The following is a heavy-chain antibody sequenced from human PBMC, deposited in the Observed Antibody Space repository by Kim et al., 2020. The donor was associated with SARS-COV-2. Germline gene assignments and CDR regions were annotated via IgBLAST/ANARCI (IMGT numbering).Heavy chain of an antibody. CDR1: GFTVSSNY. V-gene: IGHV3-53*01. J-gene: IGHJ3*02. D-gene: IGHD3-10*01. CDR3: SRALDMGGGFGGLLDAFDI. CDR2: IYSGGST. Sequence: GGSLRLSCAASGFTVSSNYMSWVRQAPGKGLEWVSVIYSGGSTYYADSVKGRFTISRDNSKNTLYLQMNSLRAEDTAVYYCSRALDMGGGFGGLLDAFDIWGQGTMVTVSS.